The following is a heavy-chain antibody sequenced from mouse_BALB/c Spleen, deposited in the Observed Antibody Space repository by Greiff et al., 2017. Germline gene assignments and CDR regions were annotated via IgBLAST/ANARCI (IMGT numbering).Heavy chain of an antibody. CDR3: ARRDDYDDYYYAMDY. J-gene: IGHJ4*01. V-gene: IGHV5-9-3*01. D-gene: IGHD2-4*01. CDR2: ISSGGSYT. Sequence: EVKLVESGGGLVKPGGSLKLSCAASGFTFSSYAMSWVRQTPEKGLEWVATISSGGSYTYYPDSVKGRFTISRDNTKNTLYLQMSRLRSEDTAMYYCARRDDYDDYYYAMDYWGQGTSVTVSS. CDR1: GFTFSSYA.